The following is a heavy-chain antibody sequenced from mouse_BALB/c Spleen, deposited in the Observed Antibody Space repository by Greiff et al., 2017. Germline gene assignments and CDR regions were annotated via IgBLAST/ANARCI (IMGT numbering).Heavy chain of an antibody. CDR3: AREREGVTTVTGKGIDY. CDR1: GFTFSDYY. CDR2: ISDGGSFT. J-gene: IGHJ3*01. Sequence: EVKLVESGGGLVKPGGSLKLSCAASGFTFSDYYMYWVRQTPEKRLEWVATISDGGSFTYYPDSVKGRFTISRDNAKNNLYLQMSSLKSEDTAMYYCAREREGVTTVTGKGIDYWGQGTLVTVAA. D-gene: IGHD2-12*01. V-gene: IGHV5-4*02.